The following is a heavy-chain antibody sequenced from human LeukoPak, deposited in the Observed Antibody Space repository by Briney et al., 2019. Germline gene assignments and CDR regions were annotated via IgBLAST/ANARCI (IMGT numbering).Heavy chain of an antibody. D-gene: IGHD3-22*01. CDR1: GFTFSSYA. Sequence: GGSLRLSCAASGFTFSSYAMSWVRQAPGKGLEWVSAISGSGGSTYYADSVKGRFTISRDNSKNTLYLQMNSLRAEDTAVYYCAKELSLGYYYDSSGYYYDYWGQGTLVTVSS. J-gene: IGHJ4*02. V-gene: IGHV3-23*01. CDR3: AKELSLGYYYDSSGYYYDY. CDR2: ISGSGGST.